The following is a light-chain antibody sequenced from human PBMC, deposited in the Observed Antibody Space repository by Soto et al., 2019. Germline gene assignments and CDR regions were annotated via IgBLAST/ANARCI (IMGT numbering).Light chain of an antibody. J-gene: IGLJ7*01. CDR3: CSYTDGSSLL. V-gene: IGLV2-23*01. Sequence: QSVLTQPASVSESPGQAISISCGGGRNDIGTHNLVSWYQQHPGKAPKLIIYEGNKRPSGVSNRFSGSRSGNTASLTISGLQAEDEADYYCCSYTDGSSLLFGGGTQLTVL. CDR2: EGN. CDR1: RNDIGTHNL.